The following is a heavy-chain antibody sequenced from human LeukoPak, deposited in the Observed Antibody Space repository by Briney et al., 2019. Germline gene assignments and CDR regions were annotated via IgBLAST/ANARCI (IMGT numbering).Heavy chain of an antibody. V-gene: IGHV1-2*02. D-gene: IGHD3-10*01. CDR2: INTNSGGT. CDR3: ARDSDTMVRGVKMFDY. J-gene: IGHJ4*02. CDR1: GYTFTVYY. Sequence: ASVTVSCKASGYTFTVYYMHWVRQAPGQGLEWMGWINTNSGGTNYAQKFQGRVTMTRDTSISTAYMELSRLRSDDTAVYYCARDSDTMVRGVKMFDYWGQGTLVTVSS.